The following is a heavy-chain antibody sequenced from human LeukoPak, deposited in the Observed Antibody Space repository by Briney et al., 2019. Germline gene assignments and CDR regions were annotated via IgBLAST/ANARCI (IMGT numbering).Heavy chain of an antibody. Sequence: PRGSLRLSCAASGFTFSTYTMYWVRHPPGKRLEWVSIIGNNGGGIHYADSVRGRFTISRDNSKNALYLQMNSLRVEDTAVYYCAIDPNWGTHSWGQGVLVTVSS. D-gene: IGHD7-27*01. CDR1: GFTFSTYT. J-gene: IGHJ4*02. CDR2: IGNNGGGI. CDR3: AIDPNWGTHS. V-gene: IGHV3-23*01.